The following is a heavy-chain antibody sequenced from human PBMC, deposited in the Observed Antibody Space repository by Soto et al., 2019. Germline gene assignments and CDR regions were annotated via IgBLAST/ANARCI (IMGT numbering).Heavy chain of an antibody. V-gene: IGHV3-21*01. J-gene: IGHJ6*02. Sequence: GESLKISCAASGFTFSSYSMNWVRQAPGKGLEWVSSISSSSSYIYYADSVKGRFTISRDNAKNSLYLQMNSLRAEDTAVYYCARGTSSSSSYYYYGMDVWGQGTTVTVSS. CDR2: ISSSSSYI. CDR1: GFTFSSYS. CDR3: ARGTSSSSSYYYYGMDV. D-gene: IGHD6-6*01.